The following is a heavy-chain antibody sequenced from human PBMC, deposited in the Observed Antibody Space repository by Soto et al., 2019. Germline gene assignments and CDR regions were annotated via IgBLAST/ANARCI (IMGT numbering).Heavy chain of an antibody. V-gene: IGHV3-11*03. J-gene: IGHJ6*02. CDR2: ISQSYSYT. CDR3: AKYYTVTTSYYYYHGMDV. Sequence: GGSLRLSCAASGFSISDYYMSWIRQAPGKGLEWLAYISQSYSYTNYADSVRGRFTISRDNSKNTLYLHMNSLRADDTALYYCAKYYTVTTSYYYYHGMDVWGQGTAVTVSS. CDR1: GFSISDYY. D-gene: IGHD4-17*01.